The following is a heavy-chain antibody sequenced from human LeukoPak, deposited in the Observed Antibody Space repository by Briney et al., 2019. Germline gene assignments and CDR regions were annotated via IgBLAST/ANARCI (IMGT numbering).Heavy chain of an antibody. J-gene: IGHJ4*02. D-gene: IGHD3-10*01. CDR1: GVTFSSLW. Sequence: GGSLRLSCAASGVTFSSLWMTWVRQAPGKGLEWVANINPDGSVKNYVDSMRGRFTISRDNAKNSLYLQMNSLRAEDTSVYYCARDRGYNSFDYWGQGTLVTVSS. V-gene: IGHV3-7*01. CDR2: INPDGSVK. CDR3: ARDRGYNSFDY.